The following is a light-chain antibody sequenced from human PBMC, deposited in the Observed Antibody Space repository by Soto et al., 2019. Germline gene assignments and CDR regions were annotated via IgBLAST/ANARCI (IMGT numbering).Light chain of an antibody. Sequence: EIVLTQSPGTLSLSPGERATLSCRASQSVSASYLAWYQQKPGQAPRLLIYGASSRAAGIPDRFSGSGSGTDFTLTISRLEPEDCAVYYCHQYGASSGTFGQGTNLEIK. CDR1: QSVSASY. V-gene: IGKV3-20*01. CDR3: HQYGASSGT. J-gene: IGKJ2*01. CDR2: GAS.